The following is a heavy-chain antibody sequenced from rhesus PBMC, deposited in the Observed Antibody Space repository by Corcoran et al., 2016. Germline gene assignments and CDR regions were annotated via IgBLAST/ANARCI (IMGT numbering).Heavy chain of an antibody. Sequence: EVQLVESGRGLVPPGGSLRLSCEGSGFPFNMSGFPWVRQAPGKGLEGVAVISSDGSTKYLADSVKDRFTISRDNSNNMVYLQMNNLKLEDTAVYYCTRFDYWGQGVVVTVSS. CDR3: TRFDY. J-gene: IGHJ4*01. CDR2: ISSDGSTK. V-gene: IGHV3-54*02. CDR1: GFPFNMSG.